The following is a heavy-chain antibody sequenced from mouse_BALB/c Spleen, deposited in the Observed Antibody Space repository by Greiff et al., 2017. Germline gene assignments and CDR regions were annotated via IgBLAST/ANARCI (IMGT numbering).Heavy chain of an antibody. J-gene: IGHJ2*01. CDR2: ISYSGST. V-gene: IGHV3-2*02. CDR1: GYSITSDYA. Sequence: EVQLQQSGPGLVKPSQSLSLTCTVTGYSITSDYAWNWIRQYPGNILEWMGYISYSGSTSYNPSLKSRISITRDTSKNQFFLQLNSVTTEDTATYYCARSGLRYFDYWGQGTTLTVSS. D-gene: IGHD2-4*01. CDR3: ARSGLRYFDY.